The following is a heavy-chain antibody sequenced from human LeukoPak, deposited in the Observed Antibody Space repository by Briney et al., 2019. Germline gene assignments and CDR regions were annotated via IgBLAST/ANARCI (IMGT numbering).Heavy chain of an antibody. V-gene: IGHV3-23*01. CDR3: AKVIQAYSGY. Sequence: GGSLRLSCAASGFTFSSYAMSWVRQAPGKGLEWVSAVSGNGGSTYYAGSVKGRVTISRDNSKNTLYLQMNSLRAEDTAIYYCAKVIQAYSGYWGRGTLVTVSS. CDR2: VSGNGGST. D-gene: IGHD3-10*01. CDR1: GFTFSSYA. J-gene: IGHJ4*02.